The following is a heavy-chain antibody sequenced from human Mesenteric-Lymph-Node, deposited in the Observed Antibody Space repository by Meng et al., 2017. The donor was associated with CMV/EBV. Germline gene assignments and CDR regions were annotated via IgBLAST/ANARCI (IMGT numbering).Heavy chain of an antibody. V-gene: IGHV3-69-1*01. Sequence: GGSLRLSCAASGFTFSDYTMNWVRQAPGKGLEWVSYISLSGTTYYTKSVEGRFTISRDNAKRSLYLQMDSLRAEDTAVYFCARAHISSSTFDLWGQGALVTVSS. CDR1: GFTFSDYT. D-gene: IGHD1-1*01. CDR3: ARAHISSSTFDL. J-gene: IGHJ4*02. CDR2: ISLSGTT.